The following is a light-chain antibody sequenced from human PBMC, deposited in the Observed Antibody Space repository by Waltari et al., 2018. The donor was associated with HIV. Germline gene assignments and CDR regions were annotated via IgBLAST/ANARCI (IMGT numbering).Light chain of an antibody. V-gene: IGLV2-14*01. J-gene: IGLJ3*02. CDR2: EVT. CDR3: NSYTISSTLGV. Sequence: QSALTQPASVSGSPGQSITISCTGTSSDVGGYNYVSWYQQHPGKAPKLMIYEVTNRSSGFSNRLSVLKSGNPASLTISGLQAEDEADYYCNSYTISSTLGVFGGGTKLTVL. CDR1: SSDVGGYNY.